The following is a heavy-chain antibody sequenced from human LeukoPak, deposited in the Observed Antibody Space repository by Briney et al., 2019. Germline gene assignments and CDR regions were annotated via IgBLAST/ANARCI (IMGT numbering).Heavy chain of an antibody. J-gene: IGHJ5*02. CDR1: GSTFSDYS. V-gene: IGHV3-11*01. Sequence: PGGSLRLSCAASGSTFSDYSMSWIRQAPGKGLEWVSYIRSSGSTIYFADSVKGRFTISRDNAKNSLYLQMNSLRAEDTAVYYCARAGIPYYYGSGRINWFDPWGQGTLVTVSS. CDR3: ARAGIPYYYGSGRINWFDP. CDR2: IRSSGSTI. D-gene: IGHD3-10*01.